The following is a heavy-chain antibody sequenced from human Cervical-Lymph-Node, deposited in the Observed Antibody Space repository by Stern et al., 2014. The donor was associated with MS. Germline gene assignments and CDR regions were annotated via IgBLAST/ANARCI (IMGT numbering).Heavy chain of an antibody. CDR3: ARELNWNDIFMNVFDI. J-gene: IGHJ3*02. D-gene: IGHD1-20*01. Sequence: QVQLVQSGAEVKKPGASVKVSCKASGYTFSDHYMHWVRQAPGQGLEWMGWINAKSGITNYAQKFQGRVTMTRDTSISTAYMELSSLRSDDTAVYYCARELNWNDIFMNVFDIWGQGTMVTVSS. CDR1: GYTFSDHY. CDR2: INAKSGIT. V-gene: IGHV1-2*02.